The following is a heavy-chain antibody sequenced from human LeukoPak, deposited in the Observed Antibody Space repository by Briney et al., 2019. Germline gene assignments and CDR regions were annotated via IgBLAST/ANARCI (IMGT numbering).Heavy chain of an antibody. CDR1: GYSISSGYY. Sequence: SETLSLTCTVSGYSISSGYYWGWIRQPPGKGLEWIGSIYHSGSTYYNPSLKSRVTISVDTSKNQFSLKLSSVTAADTAVYYCARSPIVVVPAAIRSSLVWFDPWGQGTLVTVSS. J-gene: IGHJ5*02. V-gene: IGHV4-38-2*02. CDR3: ARSPIVVVPAAIRSSLVWFDP. CDR2: IYHSGST. D-gene: IGHD2-2*01.